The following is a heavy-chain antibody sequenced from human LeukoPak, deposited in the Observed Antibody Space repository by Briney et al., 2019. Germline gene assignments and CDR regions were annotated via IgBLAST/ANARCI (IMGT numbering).Heavy chain of an antibody. J-gene: IGHJ4*02. Sequence: GGSLRLSCAASGFIFADYAMHWVRQAPGKGLEWVALISGYGSNTYYVDSVKGRFTISRDNNQNFLYLQMNSLRTEDTALYYCAKDISSSGEDFWGQGTLVTVSS. V-gene: IGHV3-43*02. CDR1: GFIFADYA. CDR3: AKDISSSGEDF. CDR2: ISGYGSNT. D-gene: IGHD3-22*01.